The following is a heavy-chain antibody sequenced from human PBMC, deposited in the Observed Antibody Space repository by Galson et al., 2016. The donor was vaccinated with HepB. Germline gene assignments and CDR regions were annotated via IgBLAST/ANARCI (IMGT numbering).Heavy chain of an antibody. V-gene: IGHV1-24*01. CDR3: ATVLDSSGWYGYFRH. CDR1: GYTLTDLS. CDR2: FEPEDGKI. J-gene: IGHJ1*01. D-gene: IGHD6-19*01. Sequence: SVKVSCKVSGYTLTDLSIHWVRQAPGRGPEWMGGFEPEDGKIIYAQKFQGRVTMTEDTSTDTAYLELRSLRSEDTAVYYCATVLDSSGWYGYFRHCGQGTRVTVSS.